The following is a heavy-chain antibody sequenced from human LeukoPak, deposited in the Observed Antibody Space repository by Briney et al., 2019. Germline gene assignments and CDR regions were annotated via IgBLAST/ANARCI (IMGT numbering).Heavy chain of an antibody. CDR1: GGTFSSYA. D-gene: IGHD3-3*01. V-gene: IGHV1-69*13. CDR2: IIPIFGTA. J-gene: IGHJ6*02. Sequence: SVKVSCKASGGTFSSYAISWVRQAPGQGLEWMGGIIPIFGTANYAQKFQGRVTITADESTSTAYMELSSLRSEDTAVYYCASKTVLRFLEWLRTDYYYYGMDVWGQGTTVTVSS. CDR3: ASKTVLRFLEWLRTDYYYYGMDV.